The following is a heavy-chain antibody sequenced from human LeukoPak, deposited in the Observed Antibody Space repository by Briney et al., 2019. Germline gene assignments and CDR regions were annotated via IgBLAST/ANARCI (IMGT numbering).Heavy chain of an antibody. CDR3: ARGWNYYDSSGYYPPYYFDY. J-gene: IGHJ4*02. Sequence: SETLSLTCTISGGSISSISYYWGWIRQPPGKGLEWIGSIYYTGSTYYNPSLKSRVTVSVDTSKNQFSLNLRSVTAADTAVYYCARGWNYYDSSGYYPPYYFDYWGQGTLVTVSS. CDR1: GGSISSISYY. V-gene: IGHV4-39*01. CDR2: IYYTGST. D-gene: IGHD3-22*01.